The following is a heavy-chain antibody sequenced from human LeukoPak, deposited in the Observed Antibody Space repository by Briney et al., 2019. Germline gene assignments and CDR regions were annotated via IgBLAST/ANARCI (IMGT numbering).Heavy chain of an antibody. J-gene: IGHJ4*02. CDR2: IYSGGST. V-gene: IGHV3-53*01. CDR1: GFSVSSNY. CDR3: ARVRDDFWTLEYYFDY. D-gene: IGHD3-3*01. Sequence: GGSLRLSCAASGFSVSSNYMSWVRQAPGKGLEWVSVIYSGGSTYYADSVKGRFTISRDNSKHTLYLQMNSLRAEDTAVYYCARVRDDFWTLEYYFDYWGQGTLVTVSS.